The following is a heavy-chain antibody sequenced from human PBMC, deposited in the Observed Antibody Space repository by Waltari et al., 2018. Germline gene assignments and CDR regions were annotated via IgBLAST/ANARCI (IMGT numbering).Heavy chain of an antibody. CDR3: ARHELGISQYYYNMYV. J-gene: IGHJ6*03. Sequence: VQLVQSGGEVKTPGSSVKVSCTASGGSFGGYGFSWVRQAPGQGLEWMGVIIPMFGIPDFSQKFQDRLTITADESTNTVYMELSSLTSEDTAIYYCARHELGISQYYYNMYVWGQGTTVTISS. CDR1: GGSFGGYG. V-gene: IGHV1-69*12. D-gene: IGHD7-27*01. CDR2: IIPMFGIP.